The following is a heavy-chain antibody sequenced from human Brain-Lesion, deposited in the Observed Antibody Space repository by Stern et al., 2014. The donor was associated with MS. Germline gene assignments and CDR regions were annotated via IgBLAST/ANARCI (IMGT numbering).Heavy chain of an antibody. CDR3: ARLFSGSYYYFDS. CDR2: IYPGDSDT. CDR1: GYSFTSYW. J-gene: IGHJ4*02. V-gene: IGHV5-51*01. Sequence: EVQLLESGAEVKKPGESLKISCKGSGYSFTSYWIGWVRQMPGKGLVWLGIIYPGDSDTRYSPSFQGQVTISADKSISTAYLQWSSLKASETAMYYCARLFSGSYYYFDSWGQGTLVTVSS. D-gene: IGHD1-26*01.